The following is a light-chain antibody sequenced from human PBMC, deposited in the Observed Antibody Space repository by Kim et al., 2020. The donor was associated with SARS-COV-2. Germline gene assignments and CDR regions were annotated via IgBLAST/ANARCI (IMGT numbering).Light chain of an antibody. J-gene: IGKJ2*01. CDR3: HHFDNSLYT. Sequence: LAPGERATLSCRASQSVSGNYLGWYQQKPGQPPRLLIYDASTRAVGIPDRFSGSGSGTLFTLTISRLEPEDFAVYYCHHFDNSLYTFGQGTKLEI. V-gene: IGKV3-20*01. CDR1: QSVSGNY. CDR2: DAS.